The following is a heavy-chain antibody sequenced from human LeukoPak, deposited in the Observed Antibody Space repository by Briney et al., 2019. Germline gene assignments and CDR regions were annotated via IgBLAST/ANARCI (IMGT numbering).Heavy chain of an antibody. J-gene: IGHJ3*02. CDR3: AAYCSSTSCPFDI. CDR2: IYYSGST. V-gene: IGHV4-30-4*01. Sequence: SQTLSLTCTVSDGSISSGDYYWSWIRQPPGKGLEWIGYIYYSGSTYYNPSLKSRVTISVDTSKNQFSLKLSSVTAADTAVYYCAAYCSSTSCPFDIWGQGTMVTVSS. CDR1: DGSISSGDYY. D-gene: IGHD2-2*01.